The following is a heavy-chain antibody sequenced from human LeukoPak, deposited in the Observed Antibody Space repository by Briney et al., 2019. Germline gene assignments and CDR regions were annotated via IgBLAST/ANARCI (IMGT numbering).Heavy chain of an antibody. CDR1: GGSISSYY. V-gene: IGHV4-59*01. CDR3: ARTTVHGSLDY. J-gene: IGHJ4*02. Sequence: SETLSLTCTVSGGSISSYYWSWIRQPPGKGLEWIGYIYYSGSTNYYPSLKSRVTISVDMSNNQFSLRLSSVTAADTAVYYCARTTVHGSLDYWGQGTLVTFSS. D-gene: IGHD4-11*01. CDR2: IYYSGST.